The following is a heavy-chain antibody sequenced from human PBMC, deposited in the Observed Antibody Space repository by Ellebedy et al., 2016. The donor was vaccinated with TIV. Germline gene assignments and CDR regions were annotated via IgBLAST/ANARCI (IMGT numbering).Heavy chain of an antibody. Sequence: SETLSLTXTVSGGSIRSSRYYWGWIRQPPGKGLEWIANIYYSGSTYYNPSLKSRVTISVDTSKNQFSLKQSSLTAADTAVYHCARHLLRDYYGSGSPNYWYFDLWGRGTLVTVSS. V-gene: IGHV4-39*01. CDR1: GGSIRSSRYY. CDR2: IYYSGST. CDR3: ARHLLRDYYGSGSPNYWYFDL. D-gene: IGHD3-10*01. J-gene: IGHJ2*01.